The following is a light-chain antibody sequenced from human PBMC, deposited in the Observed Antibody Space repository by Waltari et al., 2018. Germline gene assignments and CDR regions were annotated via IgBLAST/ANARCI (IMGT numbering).Light chain of an antibody. V-gene: IGLV1-36*01. Sequence: QSVLTQPPSVSEVHRQTVIISCSGSVSNIGSTPLNWYRQVPRKTPKLVVYYDSLLPSGVSDRLSGSKSGTTASLAISGLQPEDEADYYCAVWDDSLNAVLFGGGTKLTVL. CDR2: YDS. CDR1: VSNIGSTP. CDR3: AVWDDSLNAVL. J-gene: IGLJ2*01.